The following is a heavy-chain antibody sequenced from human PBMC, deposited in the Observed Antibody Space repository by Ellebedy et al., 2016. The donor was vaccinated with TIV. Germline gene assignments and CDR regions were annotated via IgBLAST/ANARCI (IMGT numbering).Heavy chain of an antibody. V-gene: IGHV3-23*01. D-gene: IGHD3-10*01. Sequence: GGSLRLXXAASGFAFSGYAMSWVRQAPGKGLEWVSSISYSSDITHYADSVKGRFTISRDNSKNTLYLQMNSLRAEDTAVYYCAKDRGLNYYGSGSTYAMDVWGQGTTVTVSS. CDR3: AKDRGLNYYGSGSTYAMDV. CDR2: ISYSSDIT. CDR1: GFAFSGYA. J-gene: IGHJ6*02.